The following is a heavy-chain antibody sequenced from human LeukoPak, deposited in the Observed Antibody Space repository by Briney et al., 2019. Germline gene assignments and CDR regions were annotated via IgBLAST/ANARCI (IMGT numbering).Heavy chain of an antibody. CDR1: GGSISSSTYY. D-gene: IGHD1-26*01. CDR3: ARDSPTYSGSYAFWYFDL. J-gene: IGHJ2*01. CDR2: IYYSGST. Sequence: SETLSLTCTVSGGSISSSTYYWGWIRQPPGKGLEWIGSIYYSGSTYYNPSLKSRVTISVDTSKNQFSLKLSSVTAADTAVYYCARDSPTYSGSYAFWYFDLWGRGTLVTVSS. V-gene: IGHV4-39*02.